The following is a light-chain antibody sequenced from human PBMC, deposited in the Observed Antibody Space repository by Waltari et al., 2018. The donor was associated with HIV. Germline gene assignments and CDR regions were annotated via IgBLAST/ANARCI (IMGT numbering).Light chain of an antibody. Sequence: QSALTQPASVSGSPGQSLTISCTGTSSDVGGYNYVSWYQQYAGKAPKLMIYDVSNRPTGVSNRFSGSKSGNTASLTISGLQAEDEADYYCSSYTSSSTLVFGGGTKLTVL. CDR3: SSYTSSSTLV. CDR2: DVS. J-gene: IGLJ2*01. CDR1: SSDVGGYNY. V-gene: IGLV2-14*01.